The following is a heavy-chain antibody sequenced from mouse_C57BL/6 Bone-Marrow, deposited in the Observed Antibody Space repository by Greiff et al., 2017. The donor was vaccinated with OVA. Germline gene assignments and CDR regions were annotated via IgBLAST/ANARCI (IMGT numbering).Heavy chain of an antibody. J-gene: IGHJ1*03. CDR2: INPNNGGT. D-gene: IGHD1-1*01. V-gene: IGHV1-26*01. CDR3: ATLYYVWYFDV. CDR1: GYTFTDYY. Sequence: EVQLQQSGPELVKPGASVKISCKASGYTFTDYYMNWVKQSHGKSLEWIGDINPNNGGTSYNQKFKGKATLTVDKSSSTAYMELRSLTSEDSAVYYCATLYYVWYFDVWGTGTTVTVSS.